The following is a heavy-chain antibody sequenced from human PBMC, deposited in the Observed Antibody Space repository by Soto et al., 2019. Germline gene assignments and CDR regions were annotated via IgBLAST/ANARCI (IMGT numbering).Heavy chain of an antibody. Sequence: SETLSLTCTVSGGSISSYYWSWIRQPAGKGLEWIGRIYTSGSTNYNPSLKSRVTMSVDTSKNQFSLELSSVTAADTAVYYCARSRGSYYDSSGYYDPWFDYWGQGTLVTVSS. J-gene: IGHJ4*02. CDR1: GGSISSYY. D-gene: IGHD3-22*01. CDR2: IYTSGST. V-gene: IGHV4-4*07. CDR3: ARSRGSYYDSSGYYDPWFDY.